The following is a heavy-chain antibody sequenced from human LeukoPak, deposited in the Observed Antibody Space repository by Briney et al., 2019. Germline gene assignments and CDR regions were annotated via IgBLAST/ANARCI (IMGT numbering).Heavy chain of an antibody. CDR1: GGTFSSYA. D-gene: IGHD4-23*01. CDR2: IIPIFGTA. Sequence: SVKVSCKASGGTFSSYAISWVRQAPGQGLEWMGGIIPIFGTANYAQKFQGRVTITADESTSTAYMEPSSLRSEDTAVYYCARDQDNGGNTEDDYWGQGTLVTVSS. J-gene: IGHJ4*02. V-gene: IGHV1-69*13. CDR3: ARDQDNGGNTEDDY.